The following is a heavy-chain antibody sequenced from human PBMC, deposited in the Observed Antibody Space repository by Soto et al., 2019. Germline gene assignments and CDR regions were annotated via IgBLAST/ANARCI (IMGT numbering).Heavy chain of an antibody. CDR1: GGSISSYY. CDR2: IYYSGST. J-gene: IGHJ4*02. D-gene: IGHD3-22*01. CDR3: ARGVAYYYDSSGYIFDY. V-gene: IGHV4-59*01. Sequence: ASETLSLTCTVSGGSISSYYWSWIRQPPGKGLEWIGYIYYSGSTNYNPSLKSRVTISVDTSKNQFSLKLSSVTAADTAVYYCARGVAYYYDSSGYIFDYWGQGTLVTVSS.